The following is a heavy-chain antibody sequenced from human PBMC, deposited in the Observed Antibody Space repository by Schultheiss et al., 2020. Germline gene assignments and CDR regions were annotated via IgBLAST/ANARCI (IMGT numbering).Heavy chain of an antibody. CDR3: AREERGIEPSFDY. CDR2: ISWNSGSI. CDR1: GFTFSSYE. D-gene: IGHD1-26*01. V-gene: IGHV3-48*03. J-gene: IGHJ4*02. Sequence: GGSLRLSCAASGFTFSSYEMNWVRQAPGKGLEWVSGISWNSGSIGYADSVKGRFTISRDNAKNSLYLQMNSLRAEDTAVYYCAREERGIEPSFDYWGQGTMVTVSS.